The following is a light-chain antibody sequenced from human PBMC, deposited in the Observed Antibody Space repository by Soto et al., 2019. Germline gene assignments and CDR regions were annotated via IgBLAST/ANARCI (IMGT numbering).Light chain of an antibody. CDR1: SSDIGAYNY. CDR3: SSYTSTSTVL. V-gene: IGLV2-14*01. J-gene: IGLJ2*01. Sequence: QSALTQPASVSGSPGQSITISCTGTSSDIGAYNYVSWYQHHPGKAPKFMMYEVSYRPSGVSNRFSGSKSGNTASLTISGFQAEDEADYYCSSYTSTSTVLFGGGTQLTVL. CDR2: EVS.